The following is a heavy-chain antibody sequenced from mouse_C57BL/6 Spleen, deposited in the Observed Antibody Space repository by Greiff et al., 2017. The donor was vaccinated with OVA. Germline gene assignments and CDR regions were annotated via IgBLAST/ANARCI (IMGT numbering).Heavy chain of an antibody. Sequence: QVQLQQSGAELVRPGASVTLSYKASGYTFTDYEMHWVKQTPVHGLEWIGAIDPETGGTAYNQKFKGKAILTADKSSSTAYMELRSLTSEDSAVYYCTRGELLRNYYAMDYWGQGTSVTVSS. CDR2: IDPETGGT. J-gene: IGHJ4*01. V-gene: IGHV1-15*01. D-gene: IGHD1-1*01. CDR1: GYTFTDYE. CDR3: TRGELLRNYYAMDY.